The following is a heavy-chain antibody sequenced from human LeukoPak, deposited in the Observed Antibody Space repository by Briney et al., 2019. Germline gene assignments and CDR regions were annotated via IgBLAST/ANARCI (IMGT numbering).Heavy chain of an antibody. Sequence: GGSPNLSCAASGFTLSGSAIHWVRQASGKGLEWVGRIRSRANSYATVYGVSVKGRFTISRDDSKNTAYLQMNSLTTEDTAVYFCASTDYGDNSGYWGQGTLVTVSS. J-gene: IGHJ4*02. V-gene: IGHV3-73*01. CDR3: ASTDYGDNSGY. CDR1: GFTLSGSA. CDR2: IRSRANSYAT. D-gene: IGHD4-23*01.